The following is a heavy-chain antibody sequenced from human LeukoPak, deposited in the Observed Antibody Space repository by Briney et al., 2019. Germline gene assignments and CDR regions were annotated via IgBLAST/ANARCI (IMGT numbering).Heavy chain of an antibody. Sequence: GESLKISCKGSGYSFTSYWIGWVRQMPAKGLEWMGIIYPGDSDTRYSPSFQGQVTISADKSISTAYLQWSSLKASDTAMYYCARAYYYDSSGYLYYFDYWGQGTLVTVSS. J-gene: IGHJ4*02. D-gene: IGHD3-22*01. CDR1: GYSFTSYW. V-gene: IGHV5-51*01. CDR2: IYPGDSDT. CDR3: ARAYYYDSSGYLYYFDY.